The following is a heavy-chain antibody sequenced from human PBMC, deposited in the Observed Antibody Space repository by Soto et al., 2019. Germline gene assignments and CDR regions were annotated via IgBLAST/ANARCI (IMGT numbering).Heavy chain of an antibody. CDR1: GFIFGGNG. J-gene: IGHJ4*02. D-gene: IGHD2-21*01. CDR2: IWFDGSQQ. Sequence: QVQLVESGGGVVQPGRSLRLSCAASGFIFGGNGMHWVRQAPGKGLEWVAMIWFDGSQQRYADSVQGRFIISRDNSKSRLDLEMISLRVEDTAVYYCARDIGDNAYFEWGQGTLVTVSS. V-gene: IGHV3-33*01. CDR3: ARDIGDNAYFE.